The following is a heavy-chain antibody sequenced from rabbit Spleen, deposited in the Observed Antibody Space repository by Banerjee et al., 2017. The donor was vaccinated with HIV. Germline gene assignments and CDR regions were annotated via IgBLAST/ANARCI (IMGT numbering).Heavy chain of an antibody. CDR1: GFSLSNTYY. J-gene: IGHJ6*01. Sequence: QSLQESGGGLVKPGGTLTLTCKASGFSLSNTYYMCWVRQAPGKGLEWIACIDSGSSGFTYFASWAKGRFTISKTSSTTVTLQMTSLTAADTATYFCARDSGSSFSSYGMDLWAQGPSSPS. CDR2: IDSGSSGFT. D-gene: IGHD8-1*01. CDR3: ARDSGSSFSSYGMDL. V-gene: IGHV1S40*01.